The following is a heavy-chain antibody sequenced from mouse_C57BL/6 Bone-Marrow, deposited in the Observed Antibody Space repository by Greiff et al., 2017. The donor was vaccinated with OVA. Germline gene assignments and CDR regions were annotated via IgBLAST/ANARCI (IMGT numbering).Heavy chain of an antibody. J-gene: IGHJ1*03. CDR1: GFTFSDYG. CDR2: ISSGSSTI. V-gene: IGHV5-17*01. CDR3: ARHGDYWYFDV. Sequence: EVKLVESGGGLVKPGGSLKLSCAASGFTFSDYGMHWVRQAPEKGLEWVAYISSGSSTIYYADTVKGRFTISRDNAKNTRFLQMTSLRSEDTAMEYCARHGDYWYFDVWGTGTTVTVSS.